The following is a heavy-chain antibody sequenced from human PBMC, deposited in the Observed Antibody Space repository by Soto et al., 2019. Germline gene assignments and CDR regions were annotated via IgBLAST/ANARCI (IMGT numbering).Heavy chain of an antibody. D-gene: IGHD1-26*01. CDR3: ANDPIEGATMYYFDY. CDR1: GFTFSSYA. J-gene: IGHJ4*02. Sequence: GGSLRLSCAASGFTFSSYAMSWVRQAPGKGLEWVSAISGSGGSTYYADSVKGRFTISRDNSKNTLYLQMNSLRAEDTAVYYCANDPIEGATMYYFDYWGQGTLVTVSS. V-gene: IGHV3-23*01. CDR2: ISGSGGST.